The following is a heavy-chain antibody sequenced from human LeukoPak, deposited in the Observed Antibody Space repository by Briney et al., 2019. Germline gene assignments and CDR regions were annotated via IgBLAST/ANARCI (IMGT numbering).Heavy chain of an antibody. Sequence: GGSLRLSCAASGFTVSSNYMSWVRQAPGKGLEWVSVIYSGGSIYYADSVKGRFTISRDNSKNTLYLQMNSLRAEDTAVYYCARDDGKAAAGTHFQHWGQGTLVTVSS. CDR2: IYSGGSI. D-gene: IGHD6-13*01. CDR1: GFTVSSNY. V-gene: IGHV3-66*01. J-gene: IGHJ1*01. CDR3: ARDDGKAAAGTHFQH.